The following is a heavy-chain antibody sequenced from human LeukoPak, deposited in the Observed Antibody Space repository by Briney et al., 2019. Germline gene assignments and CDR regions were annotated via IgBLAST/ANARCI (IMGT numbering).Heavy chain of an antibody. CDR1: GFAFNIYV. V-gene: IGHV3-30*02. Sequence: GGSLRLSCAASGFAFNIYVMHWDRQAPGKGLEWMASIRYDGSNKYYANSVKGRFTISRDNSENTLYLQMNSLRADDTAVYYCAKDHGSFDYWGQGTLVTVSS. D-gene: IGHD1-14*01. CDR2: IRYDGSNK. CDR3: AKDHGSFDY. J-gene: IGHJ4*02.